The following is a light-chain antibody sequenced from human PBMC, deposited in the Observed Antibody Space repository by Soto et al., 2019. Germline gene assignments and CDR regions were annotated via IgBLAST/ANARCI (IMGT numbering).Light chain of an antibody. V-gene: IGKV3-15*01. CDR3: QQHCDWPLT. CDR1: QSVTNN. J-gene: IGKJ4*01. CDR2: GAS. Sequence: EIVMTQSPATLSVSPGERVTLSCRASQSVTNNNLVWYQQKPGQAPRLLIYGASTRATGIPARFSASGSGTEFTITISSLQSEDFAVYYCQQHCDWPLTFGGGTTVEIK.